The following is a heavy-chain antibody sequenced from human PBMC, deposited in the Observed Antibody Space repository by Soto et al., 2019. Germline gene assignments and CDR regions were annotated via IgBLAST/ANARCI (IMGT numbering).Heavy chain of an antibody. J-gene: IGHJ4*02. D-gene: IGHD3-10*01. CDR2: ISRSSSDI. Sequence: GGSLRLSCVASGFSFSDYSMNWVRQAPGKGLERVSYISRSSSDIYYVDSVKGRFTISRDNDKNSLHLQMNSLRDEDTAMYYCARYGSGSNLRDPFDHWGQGTLVTVSS. CDR1: GFSFSDYS. CDR3: ARYGSGSNLRDPFDH. V-gene: IGHV3-48*02.